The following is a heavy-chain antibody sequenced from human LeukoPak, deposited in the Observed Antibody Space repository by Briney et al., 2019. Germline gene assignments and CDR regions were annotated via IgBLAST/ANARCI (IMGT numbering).Heavy chain of an antibody. V-gene: IGHV4-61*05. CDR2: IYYSGST. CDR1: GGSISSSSYY. CDR3: ARGLISATTYYDFWSGYHNWFDP. Sequence: PSETLSLTCTVSGGSISSSSYYWGWIRQPPGKGLEWIGYIYYSGSTNYNPSLKSRVTISVDTSKNQFSLKLSSVTAADTAVYYCARGLISATTYYDFWSGYHNWFDPWGQGTLVTVSS. D-gene: IGHD3-3*01. J-gene: IGHJ5*02.